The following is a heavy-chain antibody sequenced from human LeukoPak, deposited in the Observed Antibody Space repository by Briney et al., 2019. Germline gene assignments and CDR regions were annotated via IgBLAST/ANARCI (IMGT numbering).Heavy chain of an antibody. CDR1: GFTFSDYN. J-gene: IGHJ4*02. CDR3: ARAYSGYTFGYHY. Sequence: GGSLRLSCVASGFTFSDYNINWVRQPPGKGLEWVSYISSSSGTIHHADSVKGRFTISRDNAKSSLYLQMNSLRAEDTAVYYCARAYSGYTFGYHYWGQGTLVTVSS. V-gene: IGHV3-48*01. CDR2: ISSSSGTI. D-gene: IGHD5-18*01.